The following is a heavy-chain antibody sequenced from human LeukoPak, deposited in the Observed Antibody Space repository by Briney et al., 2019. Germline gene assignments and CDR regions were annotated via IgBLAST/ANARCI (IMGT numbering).Heavy chain of an antibody. V-gene: IGHV3-30*03. CDR2: IAYDGSLK. D-gene: IGHD3-3*01. Sequence: ARSLRLSCAASGFTFSGYGMHWVRQAPGKGLEWVTGIAYDGSLKHYADSVKGRFTISRDNSRNTMDLQMNSLRVEDTAVYHCTRYDSSWFDPWGQGTLVIVSA. CDR3: TRYDSSWFDP. J-gene: IGHJ5*02. CDR1: GFTFSGYG.